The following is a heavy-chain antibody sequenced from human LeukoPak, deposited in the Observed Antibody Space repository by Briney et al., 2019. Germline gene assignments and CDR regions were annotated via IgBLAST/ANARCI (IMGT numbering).Heavy chain of an antibody. CDR2: ISSSGTTI. Sequence: PGGSLRLSCAASGLTFSSYEMNWVRQAPGKGLEWVSYISSSGTTIYYADSVKGRFTISRDNAKNSLYLQMNSLRAEDTAVYYCARRRDSGSLQHFDYWGQGTLVTVSS. D-gene: IGHD1-26*01. J-gene: IGHJ4*02. V-gene: IGHV3-48*03. CDR1: GLTFSSYE. CDR3: ARRRDSGSLQHFDY.